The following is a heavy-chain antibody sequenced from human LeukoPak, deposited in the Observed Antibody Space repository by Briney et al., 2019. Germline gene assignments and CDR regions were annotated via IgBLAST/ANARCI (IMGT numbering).Heavy chain of an antibody. D-gene: IGHD6-13*01. CDR1: GFTFSSYW. Sequence: GGSLRLSCAASGFTFSSYWMHWVRQVPGKGLVWVSRTNSDGRSTSYADSVKGRFTISTDNAKITLYLQMNSLTDDDTVVYYCLRVAYGSSWYVDYWGQGNLVTVSS. J-gene: IGHJ4*02. V-gene: IGHV3-74*01. CDR2: TNSDGRST. CDR3: LRVAYGSSWYVDY.